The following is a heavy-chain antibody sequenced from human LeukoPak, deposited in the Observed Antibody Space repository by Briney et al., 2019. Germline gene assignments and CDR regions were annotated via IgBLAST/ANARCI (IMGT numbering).Heavy chain of an antibody. V-gene: IGHV4-59*01. CDR1: DGSISSYY. Sequence: SETLSLTCTVSDGSISSYYWSWIRQPPGKGLEWIGYIYYSGSTNYNPSLKSRVTTSVDTSKNQFSLKLSSVTAADTAVYYCARILPLDWFDPWGQGTLVTVSS. D-gene: IGHD2/OR15-2a*01. CDR2: IYYSGST. CDR3: ARILPLDWFDP. J-gene: IGHJ5*02.